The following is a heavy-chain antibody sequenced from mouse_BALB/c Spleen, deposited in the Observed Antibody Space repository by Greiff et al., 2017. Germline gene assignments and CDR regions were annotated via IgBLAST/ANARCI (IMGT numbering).Heavy chain of an antibody. J-gene: IGHJ2*01. V-gene: IGHV1-67*01. Sequence: QVQLQQSGPELVRPGVSVKISCKGSGYTFTDYAMHWVKQSHAKSLEWIGVISTYYGNTNYNQKFKGKATMTVDKSSSTAYMELARLTSEDSAIYYCARGTTVGYFDYWGQGTTLTVSS. CDR3: ARGTTVGYFDY. D-gene: IGHD1-1*01. CDR1: GYTFTDYA. CDR2: ISTYYGNT.